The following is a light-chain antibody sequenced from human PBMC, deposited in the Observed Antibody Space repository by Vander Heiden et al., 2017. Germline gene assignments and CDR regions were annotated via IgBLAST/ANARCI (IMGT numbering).Light chain of an antibody. CDR2: EVS. J-gene: IGLJ2*01. CDR1: SHDVGGYIY. V-gene: IGLV2-14*01. Sequence: QSALTQPASVSVSTGQSITIFCNGTSHDVGGYIYVSWYQQHPGKAPKLIIYEVSTRPSGVSNRFSGAKSGNTASLTISGLQAEDEADYFCSSYTSSTTVLFGGGTKLTVL. CDR3: SSYTSSTTVL.